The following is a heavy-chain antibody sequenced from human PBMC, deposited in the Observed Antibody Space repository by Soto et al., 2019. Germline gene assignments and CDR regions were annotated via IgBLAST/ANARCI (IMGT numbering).Heavy chain of an antibody. J-gene: IGHJ5*02. Sequence: GWPLRLSCASSVFTSSDHYMDWVRQAPGKGLEWVGRTRSKANSYTTEYAASVKGRFTISRDDSKNSLYLQMNSLGTDDTAVYYCARGLDSNYEAWGQGTLVTVSS. CDR2: TRSKANSYTT. V-gene: IGHV3-72*01. CDR3: ARGLDSNYEA. D-gene: IGHD4-4*01. CDR1: VFTSSDHY.